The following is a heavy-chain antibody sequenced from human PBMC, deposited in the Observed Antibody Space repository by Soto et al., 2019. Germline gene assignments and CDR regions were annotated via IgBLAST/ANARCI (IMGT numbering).Heavy chain of an antibody. CDR1: GYTFTRYT. J-gene: IGHJ5*02. D-gene: IGHD2-15*01. CDR3: ARGIATGQLDP. Sequence: ASVKVSCKASGYTFTRYTMNWVRQAPGQRLEWMGWINPDNGNTKSSQKFQDRVIITRDTSASTAYMDLSGLRSEDTAVYYCARGIATGQLDPWGQGTLVTVSS. CDR2: INPDNGNT. V-gene: IGHV1-3*01.